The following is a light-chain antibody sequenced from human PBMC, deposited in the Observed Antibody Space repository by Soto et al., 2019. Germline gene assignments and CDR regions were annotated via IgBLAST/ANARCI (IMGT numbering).Light chain of an antibody. CDR1: SSDVGGYNY. V-gene: IGLV2-8*01. J-gene: IGLJ1*01. CDR2: DVS. CDR3: SSFADSNDYV. Sequence: QSALTQPPCASGSRGQSVTISCTGTSSDVGGYNYVSWYQQHPGKAPKLMIYDVSKRPSGVPDRFSCSKSGNTASLTVSGLQAEDEADYYCSSFADSNDYVFGTGTKLTAL.